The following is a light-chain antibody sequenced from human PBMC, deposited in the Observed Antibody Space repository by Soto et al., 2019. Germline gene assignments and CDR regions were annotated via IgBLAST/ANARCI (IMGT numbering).Light chain of an antibody. CDR3: QHYNSYSEA. CDR1: QTISSW. J-gene: IGKJ1*01. CDR2: KAS. V-gene: IGKV1-5*03. Sequence: DIQITQPPSPLSASVGERLTTTCRASQTISSWLAWYQQKPGKAPKLLIYKASTLKSGVPSRFSGSGSGTEFTLTISSLQPDDFATYYCQHYNSYSEAFGQGTKVDIK.